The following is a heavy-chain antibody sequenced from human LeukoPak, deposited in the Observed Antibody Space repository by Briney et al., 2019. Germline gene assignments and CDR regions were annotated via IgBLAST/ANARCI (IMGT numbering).Heavy chain of an antibody. V-gene: IGHV4-59*12. J-gene: IGHJ4*02. CDR3: ARVEWQQLTQIDY. CDR2: IYYSGST. D-gene: IGHD6-13*01. Sequence: SETLSLTCTVSGGSISSYYWSWIRQPPGKGLEWIGYIYYSGSTNYNPSLKSRVTISVDTSKNQFSLKLSSVTAADTAVYYCARVEWQQLTQIDYWGQGTLVTVSS. CDR1: GGSISSYY.